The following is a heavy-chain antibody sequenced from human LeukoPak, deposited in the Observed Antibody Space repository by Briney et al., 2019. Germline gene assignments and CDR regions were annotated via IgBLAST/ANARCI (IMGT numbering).Heavy chain of an antibody. CDR1: GYTFTSYD. J-gene: IGHJ4*02. CDR3: ARGRLRQYNWNYGFFVY. CDR2: MNPNSGNT. Sequence: ASVTASCKASGYTFTSYDINWVRQATGQGVEWMGWMNPNSGNTGYAQKFQGRVTMTRNTSISTAYMELSSLRSEDTAVYYCARGRLRQYNWNYGFFVYWGQGTLVTVSS. V-gene: IGHV1-8*01. D-gene: IGHD1-7*01.